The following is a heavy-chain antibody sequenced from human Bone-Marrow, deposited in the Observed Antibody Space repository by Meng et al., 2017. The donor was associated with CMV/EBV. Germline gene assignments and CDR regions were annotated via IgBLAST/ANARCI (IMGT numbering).Heavy chain of an antibody. CDR3: ARGDFWSGYYNYIDY. V-gene: IGHV3-30*03. CDR1: GFTVSSNY. Sequence: LSLTCAASGFTVSSNYTSWVRQAPGKGLEWLAGISYDGSDTYYADSMKGRFTIFRDNSRDTLFLQMDSLRAEDTGVYYCARGDFWSGYYNYIDYWGQGTVVTVSS. CDR2: ISYDGSDT. D-gene: IGHD3-3*01. J-gene: IGHJ4*02.